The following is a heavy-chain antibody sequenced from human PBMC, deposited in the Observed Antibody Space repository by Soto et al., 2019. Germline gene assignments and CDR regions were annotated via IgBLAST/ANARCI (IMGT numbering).Heavy chain of an antibody. CDR2: ISPIDSDT. CDR1: GVSFTSYW. Sequence: GEPLKICCKGAGVSFTSYWIGWVRQMPGKGLEWMGIISPIDSDTRYSPSFEGQVTISADNSINTAYLQWSSLKASDTGIYYCARQSYYDVLTGYLNWFDSWGRGTQVTVSS. V-gene: IGHV5-51*01. J-gene: IGHJ5*01. CDR3: ARQSYYDVLTGYLNWFDS. D-gene: IGHD3-9*01.